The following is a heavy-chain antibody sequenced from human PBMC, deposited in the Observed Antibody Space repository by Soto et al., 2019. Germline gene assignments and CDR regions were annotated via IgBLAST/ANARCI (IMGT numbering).Heavy chain of an antibody. J-gene: IGHJ4*02. V-gene: IGHV3-30*18. Sequence: GGSLRLSCVASGFTFSSYGMHWVRQAPGKGLEWVAIISHDGSNTYYADSVKGRFTISRDNSKNTLYLQMNSLRAEDTSVYYCAKEGGLSGSYYISSSYYFDYWGQGTLVTVSS. CDR1: GFTFSSYG. CDR2: ISHDGSNT. D-gene: IGHD1-26*01. CDR3: AKEGGLSGSYYISSSYYFDY.